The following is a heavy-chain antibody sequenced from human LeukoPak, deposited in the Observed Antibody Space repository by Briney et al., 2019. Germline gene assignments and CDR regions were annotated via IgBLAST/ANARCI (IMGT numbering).Heavy chain of an antibody. CDR2: IYPRDGST. D-gene: IGHD3-10*01. CDR3: ARDSHDYYGSGSYSRGLWFDP. CDR1: GYTFTSNY. Sequence: ASVKVSCKASGYTFTSNYIHWVRQAPGQGLEWMGMIYPRDGSTSYAQKFQGRVTMARDTSTSTVYMELSSLRSEDTAVYYCARDSHDYYGSGSYSRGLWFDPWGQGTLVTVSS. V-gene: IGHV1-46*01. J-gene: IGHJ5*02.